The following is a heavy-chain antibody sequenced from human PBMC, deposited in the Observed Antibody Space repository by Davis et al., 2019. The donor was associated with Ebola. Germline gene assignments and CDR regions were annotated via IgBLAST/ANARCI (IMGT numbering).Heavy chain of an antibody. CDR1: GFTFSSYA. Sequence: GESLKISCAASGFTFSSYAMSWVRQAPGKGLEWVSAISGSGGSTYYADSVKGRFTISRDNSKNTLYLQMNSLRAEDTAVYYCAKTRAGRSGYYFFDYWGQGTLVTVSS. D-gene: IGHD3-3*01. CDR3: AKTRAGRSGYYFFDY. V-gene: IGHV3-23*01. J-gene: IGHJ4*02. CDR2: ISGSGGST.